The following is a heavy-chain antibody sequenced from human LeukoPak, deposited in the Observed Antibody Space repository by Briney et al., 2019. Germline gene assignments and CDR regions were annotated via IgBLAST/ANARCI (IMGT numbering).Heavy chain of an antibody. J-gene: IGHJ3*02. D-gene: IGHD3-22*01. CDR2: VYYSGST. V-gene: IGHV4-59*01. CDR3: ARGDGYYSHDAFDI. Sequence: PSETLSLTCTVSGGSISSYYWSWIRQPPGKGLEWIGYVYYSGSTNYNPSLKSRVTISVDTSKNQFSLKLSSVTAADTAVYYCARGDGYYSHDAFDIWGQGTMVTVSS. CDR1: GGSISSYY.